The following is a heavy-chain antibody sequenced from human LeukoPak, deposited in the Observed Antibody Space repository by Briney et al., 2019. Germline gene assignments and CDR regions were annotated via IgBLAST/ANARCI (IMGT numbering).Heavy chain of an antibody. D-gene: IGHD3-16*01. CDR3: AEGQGGGGSYYYYGMDV. V-gene: IGHV1-3*01. Sequence: ASVKVSCKASGYTFTSYAMHWLRQAPGQRLEWMGWINAGNGNTKYSQKFQGRVTITRDTSASTAYMELSSLRSEDTAVYYCAEGQGGGGSYYYYGMDVWGQGTTVTVSS. CDR2: INAGNGNT. CDR1: GYTFTSYA. J-gene: IGHJ6*02.